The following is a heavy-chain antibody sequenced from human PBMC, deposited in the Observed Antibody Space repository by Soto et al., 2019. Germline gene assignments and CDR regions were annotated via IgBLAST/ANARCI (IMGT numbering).Heavy chain of an antibody. CDR1: GFTFSTYA. D-gene: IGHD6-19*01. CDR2: VSGSGGNT. CDR3: AKGRAPSGWYPPYYYGMDV. V-gene: IGHV3-23*01. Sequence: VQLLESGGSLLQPGGSLRLSCAASGFTFSTYAMTWVRQAPGKGPEWVSSVSGSGGNTLYADSVKGRFTISRDNSKNTLYLQMNSLRAGDTAVYYCAKGRAPSGWYPPYYYGMDVWGQGTTVIVSS. J-gene: IGHJ6*02.